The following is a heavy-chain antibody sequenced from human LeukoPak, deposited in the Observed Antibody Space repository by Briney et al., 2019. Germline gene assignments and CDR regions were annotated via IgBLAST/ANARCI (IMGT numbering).Heavy chain of an antibody. CDR3: AKDRSSWYYPFDS. CDR2: ITTGDRP. D-gene: IGHD3-3*01. Sequence: PGGSLRLSCAASGFTFSSYAMSWVRQAPGKGLEWVSGITTGDRPYYADSVKGRFTMSRDNSKRTVYLQMNSLRAEDTAVYYCAKDRSSWYYPFDSWGQGTLVTVSS. J-gene: IGHJ4*02. CDR1: GFTFSSYA. V-gene: IGHV3-23*01.